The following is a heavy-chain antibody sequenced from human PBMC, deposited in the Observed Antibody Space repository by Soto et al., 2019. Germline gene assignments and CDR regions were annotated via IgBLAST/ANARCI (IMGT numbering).Heavy chain of an antibody. Sequence: QLQLQESGSGLVKPSQTLSLTCAVSGGSISSGGYSWSWIRQPPGKGLEWIGYIYHSGSTYCNPSLKSRVTISVDRSKNQFSLKLSSVTAADTAVYYCARVFYAIAAAGTRYNWFDPWGQGTLVTVSS. CDR1: GGSISSGGYS. D-gene: IGHD6-13*01. J-gene: IGHJ5*02. V-gene: IGHV4-30-2*01. CDR2: IYHSGST. CDR3: ARVFYAIAAAGTRYNWFDP.